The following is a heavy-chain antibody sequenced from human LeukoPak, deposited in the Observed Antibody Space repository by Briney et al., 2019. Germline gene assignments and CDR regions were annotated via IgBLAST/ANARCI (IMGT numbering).Heavy chain of an antibody. Sequence: GGSLRLSCAVSGFTFTSYAIAWVRQAPGKGLEWVSSITPSGSYTYYADSVKGRLTISRDNAKNSLYLQMNSLGAEDTAVYYCARGDDTAMVSGGYNWFDSWGQGTLVTVSS. CDR2: ITPSGSYT. CDR1: GFTFTSYA. J-gene: IGHJ5*01. V-gene: IGHV3-21*01. CDR3: ARGDDTAMVSGGYNWFDS. D-gene: IGHD5-18*01.